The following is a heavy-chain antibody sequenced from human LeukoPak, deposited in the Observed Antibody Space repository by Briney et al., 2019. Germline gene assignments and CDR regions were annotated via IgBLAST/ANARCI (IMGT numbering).Heavy chain of an antibody. D-gene: IGHD2-15*01. Sequence: GASVKVSCKASGYTFTGYYMHWVRQAPGQGLEWMGWINPNSGGTNYAQKFQGRVTMTRDTSISTAYMELSRLRSDDTAVYYCARGYCSGGSCYSGHDYWGQGTLVTVSS. CDR1: GYTFTGYY. J-gene: IGHJ4*02. V-gene: IGHV1-2*02. CDR2: INPNSGGT. CDR3: ARGYCSGGSCYSGHDY.